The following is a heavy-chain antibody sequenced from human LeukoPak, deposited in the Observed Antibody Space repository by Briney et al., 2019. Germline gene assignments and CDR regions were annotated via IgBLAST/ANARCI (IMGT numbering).Heavy chain of an antibody. V-gene: IGHV4-31*03. CDR2: IYYSGST. CDR3: ARGYQLLVGWFDP. CDR1: GGSINSGDYY. Sequence: YPSQTLSLTCTVSGGSINSGDYYWSWIRQHPGKGLEWIGYIYYSGSTYYNPSLKSRVTISVDTSKNQFSLKLSSVTAADTAVYYCARGYQLLVGWFDPWGQGTLVTVSS. D-gene: IGHD2-2*01. J-gene: IGHJ5*02.